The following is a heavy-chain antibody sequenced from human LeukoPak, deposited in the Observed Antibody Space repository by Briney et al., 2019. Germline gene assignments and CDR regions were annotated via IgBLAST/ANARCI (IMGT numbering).Heavy chain of an antibody. V-gene: IGHV1-46*01. CDR1: GYTFTSYY. Sequence: ASVKVSCKASGYTFTSYYMHWVRQAPGQGLEWMGIINPSGGSTSYAQKFQGRVTMTRDTSTSTVYMELSSLRSEDTAVYYCARDRGITMVRGVIEFDYWGQGTLVTVSS. CDR2: INPSGGST. D-gene: IGHD3-10*01. CDR3: ARDRGITMVRGVIEFDY. J-gene: IGHJ4*02.